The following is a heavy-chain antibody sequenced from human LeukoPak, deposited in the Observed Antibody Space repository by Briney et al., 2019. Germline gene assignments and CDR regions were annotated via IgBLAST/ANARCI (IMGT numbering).Heavy chain of an antibody. CDR3: AKATSGYYYTNFDY. V-gene: IGHV3-21*04. J-gene: IGHJ4*02. Sequence: PGGSLRLSCAASGFTFSSYSMNWVRQAPGKGLEWVSSISSSSSYIYYADSVKGRFTISRDNAKNSLYLQMNSLRAEDTALYYCAKATSGYYYTNFDYWGQGTLATVSS. D-gene: IGHD3-22*01. CDR1: GFTFSSYS. CDR2: ISSSSSYI.